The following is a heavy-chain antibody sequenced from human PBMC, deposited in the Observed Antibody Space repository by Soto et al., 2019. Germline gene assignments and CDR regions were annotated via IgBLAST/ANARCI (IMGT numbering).Heavy chain of an antibody. V-gene: IGHV4-59*08. Sequence: SETLSLTCPVSGGSISSYYWSWIRQPPGKGLEWIGYIYYSGSTNYNPSLKSRVTISVDTSKNQYSLKLSSVTAADTAVYYCARAKAPLYSSSLYWFDPWGQGSMVTASS. J-gene: IGHJ5*02. CDR2: IYYSGST. D-gene: IGHD6-13*01. CDR3: ARAKAPLYSSSLYWFDP. CDR1: GGSISSYY.